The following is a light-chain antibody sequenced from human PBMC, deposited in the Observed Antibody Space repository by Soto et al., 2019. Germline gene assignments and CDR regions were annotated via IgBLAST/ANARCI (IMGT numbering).Light chain of an antibody. CDR3: TSYTSSTTWV. CDR1: SSDIGASNY. V-gene: IGLV2-14*01. Sequence: QSALTQHASVSGSPGQSITVSCTGTSSDIGASNYVSWYQQHPGKAPKLIISEVSNRPSGVSNRFSGSKSGSTASLTISGLQSEDEADYYCTSYTSSTTWVFGGGTKLTVL. CDR2: EVS. J-gene: IGLJ3*02.